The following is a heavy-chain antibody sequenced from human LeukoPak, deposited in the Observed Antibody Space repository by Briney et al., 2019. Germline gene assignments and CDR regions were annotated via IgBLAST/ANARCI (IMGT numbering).Heavy chain of an antibody. D-gene: IGHD5-24*01. CDR1: GYSFTSYW. J-gene: IGHJ3*02. CDR3: ASSRGEMAPAFDI. V-gene: IGHV5-51*01. Sequence: RGESLKISCKGSGYSFTSYWIGWVRQMPGKGLEWMGIIYPGDSDTRYSPSFQGQVTISADKSISTAYLQWSSLKASDTAMYYCASSRGEMAPAFDIWGQGTMVTVSS. CDR2: IYPGDSDT.